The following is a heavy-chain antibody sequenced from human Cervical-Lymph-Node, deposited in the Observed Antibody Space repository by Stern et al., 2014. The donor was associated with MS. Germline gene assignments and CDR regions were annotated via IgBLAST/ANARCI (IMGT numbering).Heavy chain of an antibody. J-gene: IGHJ3*02. V-gene: IGHV7-4-1*02. D-gene: IGHD3-3*01. CDR2: INTLTGKP. CDR3: AKEGVEDNDAFDI. Sequence: VQLVESGSELNSPGASVKVSCRTSGYTFSDSAINWVRQVPGQGLEWMGCINTLTGKPTYAQDFTGHFVFSLYTSVSTAYLQITSLRAEDSAIYFCAKEGVEDNDAFDIWGQGTMVTVSP. CDR1: GYTFSDSA.